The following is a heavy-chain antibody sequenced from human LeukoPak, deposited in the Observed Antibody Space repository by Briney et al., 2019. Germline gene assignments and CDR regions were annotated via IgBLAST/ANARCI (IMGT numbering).Heavy chain of an antibody. J-gene: IGHJ6*03. Sequence: PSETLSLTCTVSGDSLSSYYWSWIRQPPGKGLEWIGYIYYSGSTNYNPSLKSRVTISVDTSKNQFSLKLSSVTAADAAVYYCARAGTVTTGYYYYMDVWGKGTTVTVSS. V-gene: IGHV4-59*01. CDR2: IYYSGST. CDR3: ARAGTVTTGYYYYMDV. CDR1: GDSLSSYY. D-gene: IGHD4-17*01.